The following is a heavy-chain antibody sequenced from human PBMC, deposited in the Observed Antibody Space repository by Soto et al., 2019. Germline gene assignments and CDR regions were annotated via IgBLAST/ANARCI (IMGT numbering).Heavy chain of an antibody. CDR2: IYPGDSDT. Sequence: GESLKISCKGSGYRFTSYWIGWVRQMPGKDLEWMEIIYPGDSDTRYSPYFQGQVTISADKSISTAYLQWSSLKASDTAMYYCARGYYDSSGYPWYFDYWGQGTLVTVSS. V-gene: IGHV5-51*01. CDR3: ARGYYDSSGYPWYFDY. CDR1: GYRFTSYW. J-gene: IGHJ4*02. D-gene: IGHD3-22*01.